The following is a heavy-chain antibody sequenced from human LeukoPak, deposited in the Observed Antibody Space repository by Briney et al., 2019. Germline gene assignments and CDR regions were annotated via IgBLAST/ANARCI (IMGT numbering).Heavy chain of an antibody. CDR3: AKARSGWYLFDY. Sequence: PGGSLRLSCAASGFTFTNSAMGWVRQAPGKGLEWVSSISASGGSTYYADSVKGRFTISRDNSKYTLYLQMNSLRVEDTAIYYCAKARSGWYLFDYWGQETLVTVSS. CDR1: GFTFTNSA. D-gene: IGHD6-19*01. J-gene: IGHJ4*02. V-gene: IGHV3-23*01. CDR2: ISASGGST.